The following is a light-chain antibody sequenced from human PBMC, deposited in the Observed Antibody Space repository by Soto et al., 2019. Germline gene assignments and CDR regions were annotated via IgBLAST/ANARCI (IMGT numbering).Light chain of an antibody. V-gene: IGLV1-44*01. CDR1: SSNIGKNT. J-gene: IGLJ3*02. Sequence: QAVVTQPPSVSGAPGQTVTISCSGSSSNIGKNTVNWYQQLPGTAPKLLIYTNNQRPSGVPDRFFGSKSGTSASLAISGLQSEDEADYYCATWDDRLTGWVFGGGTKLTVL. CDR2: TNN. CDR3: ATWDDRLTGWV.